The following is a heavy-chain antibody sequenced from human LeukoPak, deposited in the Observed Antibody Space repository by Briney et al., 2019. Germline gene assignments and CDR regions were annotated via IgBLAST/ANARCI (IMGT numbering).Heavy chain of an antibody. CDR1: GGSISSYY. V-gene: IGHV4-4*07. CDR3: ARWGEHTALRVHAFDI. D-gene: IGHD3-10*01. J-gene: IGHJ3*02. CDR2: IYTSGST. Sequence: PSETLSLTCTVSGGSISSYYWSWIRQPAGKGLEWIGRIYTSGSTNYNPSLKSRVTMSVDTSKNQFSLKLSSVTAADTAVYYCARWGEHTALRVHAFDIWGQGTVVTVSS.